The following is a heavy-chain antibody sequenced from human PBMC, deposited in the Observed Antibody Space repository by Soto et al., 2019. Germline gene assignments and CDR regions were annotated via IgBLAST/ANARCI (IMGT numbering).Heavy chain of an antibody. Sequence: ASVKVSCKASGYRFTAFAMHWVRQAPGRRLEWMGWINVGNGNTKYSQKFQGRVTITRDTAASTAYMELSSLTSQDTAVYYCARDYSNEPAYYYYMDVWGKGTTVTVSS. D-gene: IGHD1-26*01. V-gene: IGHV1-3*01. CDR3: ARDYSNEPAYYYYMDV. CDR1: GYRFTAFA. CDR2: INVGNGNT. J-gene: IGHJ6*03.